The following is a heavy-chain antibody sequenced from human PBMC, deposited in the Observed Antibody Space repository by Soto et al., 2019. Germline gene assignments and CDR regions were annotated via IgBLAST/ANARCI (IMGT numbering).Heavy chain of an antibody. CDR2: IYWDDDK. CDR3: ALSGESEDMVRGVTLDV. Sequence: QITLKESGPTLVKPTQTLTLTCTFSGFSLSTSGVGVGWIRQPPGKALEWLALIYWDDDKRYSPSLKSRLTSNKDTSKNQVVLTIPSMDSVDTATYDCALSGESEDMVRGVTLDVWGKGTTVPLSS. D-gene: IGHD3-10*01. J-gene: IGHJ6*04. V-gene: IGHV2-5*02. CDR1: GFSLSTSGVG.